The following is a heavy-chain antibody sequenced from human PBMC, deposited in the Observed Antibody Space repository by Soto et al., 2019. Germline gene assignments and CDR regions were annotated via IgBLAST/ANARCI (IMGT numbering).Heavy chain of an antibody. D-gene: IGHD3-22*01. V-gene: IGHV4-34*01. Sequence: PSETLSLTCAVYGGSFSGYYWSWIRQPPGKGLEWIGEINHSGSTNYNPSLKSRVTILVDTSKNQFSLKLSSVTAADTAVYYCARDYPPDSSGYYIFDYWGQGTLVTVSS. CDR3: ARDYPPDSSGYYIFDY. CDR1: GGSFSGYY. J-gene: IGHJ4*02. CDR2: INHSGST.